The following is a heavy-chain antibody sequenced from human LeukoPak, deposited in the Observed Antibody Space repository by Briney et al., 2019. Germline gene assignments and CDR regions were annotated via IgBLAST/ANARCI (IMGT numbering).Heavy chain of an antibody. CDR3: ARRSFSVGVGFDY. D-gene: IGHD1-26*01. CDR2: IYHSGST. J-gene: IGHJ4*02. Sequence: SETLSLTCTVSGYSISSGYYWGWIRQPPGQGLEWIGNIYHSGSTYYNPSLKSRVTISVDTSKNHFSLKLSSVTAADSAVYYCARRSFSVGVGFDYWGQGTLVTVSS. CDR1: GYSISSGYY. V-gene: IGHV4-38-2*02.